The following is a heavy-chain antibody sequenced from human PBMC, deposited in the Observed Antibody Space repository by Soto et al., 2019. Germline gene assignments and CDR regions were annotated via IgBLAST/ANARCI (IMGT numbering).Heavy chain of an antibody. CDR1: GYNFTRYG. Sequence: QVPLVQSAAEVKPPGASVKVSCKASGYNFTRYGFSWVRQAPGQGLEWMGWISAYSGDTNYAQKFQGRVSMTTDTSTSTAYMELRSLRSDDTAVYYCERESGGSLTQWLMFDSWGQGTLVTVSS. J-gene: IGHJ4*02. CDR2: ISAYSGDT. V-gene: IGHV1-18*01. CDR3: ERESGGSLTQWLMFDS. D-gene: IGHD6-19*01.